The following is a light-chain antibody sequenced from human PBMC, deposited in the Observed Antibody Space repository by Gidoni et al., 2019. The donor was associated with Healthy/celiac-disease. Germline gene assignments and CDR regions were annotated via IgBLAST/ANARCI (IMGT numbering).Light chain of an antibody. CDR3: QQRSNWPPRT. CDR2: DAS. J-gene: IGKJ4*01. V-gene: IGKV3-11*01. CDR1: QSVSSY. Sequence: EIVLTQSPATLSLSPGERATLSCRARQSVSSYFAWYQQKPGQAPRLLIYDASNRATGIPARFSGSGSGTDFTLTISSLEPEDFAVYYCQQRSNWPPRTFGGGTKVEIK.